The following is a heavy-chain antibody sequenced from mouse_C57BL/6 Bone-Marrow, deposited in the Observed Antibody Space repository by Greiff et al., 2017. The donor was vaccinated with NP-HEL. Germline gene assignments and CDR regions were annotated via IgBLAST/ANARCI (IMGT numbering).Heavy chain of an antibody. CDR1: GYTFTSYW. J-gene: IGHJ4*01. V-gene: IGHV1-69*01. Sequence: QVQLQQPGAELVMPGASVKLSCKASGYTFTSYWMHWVKQRPGQGLEWIGEIDPSDSYTNYNQKFKGKSTLTVDKPASTAYMQLSSLTSEDSAVYYCAASYYGPGGAMDYWGQGTSVTVSS. CDR2: IDPSDSYT. CDR3: AASYYGPGGAMDY. D-gene: IGHD2-1*01.